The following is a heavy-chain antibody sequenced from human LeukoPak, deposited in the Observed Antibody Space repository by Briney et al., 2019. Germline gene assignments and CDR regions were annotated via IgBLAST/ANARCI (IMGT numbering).Heavy chain of an antibody. D-gene: IGHD1-26*01. CDR2: IYTSGST. CDR3: ARENSGSYREFDY. Sequence: SETLSLTCTVSGGSISSYYWSWIRQPAGKGLEWIGRIYTSGSTNYNASLKSRVSMSVDTSKNQFSLKLSSVTTADTAVFYCARENSGSYREFDYWGQGTLVTVSS. J-gene: IGHJ4*02. V-gene: IGHV4-4*07. CDR1: GGSISSYY.